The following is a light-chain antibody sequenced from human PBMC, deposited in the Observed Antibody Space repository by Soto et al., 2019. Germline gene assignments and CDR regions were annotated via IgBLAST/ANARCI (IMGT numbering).Light chain of an antibody. V-gene: IGKV3-15*01. CDR3: QDYSDWPTWT. CDR1: QSVYSGY. CDR2: GAS. J-gene: IGKJ1*01. Sequence: EIVLTQSPGTLSLSPGERATLSCRASQSVYSGYLAWYQQIPGQAPRLLIYGASTRAAGIPARFSGSGSGTEFTLIISSLQSEDFAVYYCQDYSDWPTWTFGQGTKVDIK.